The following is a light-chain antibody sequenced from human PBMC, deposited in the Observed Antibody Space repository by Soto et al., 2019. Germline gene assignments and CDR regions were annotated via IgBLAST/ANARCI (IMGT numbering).Light chain of an antibody. Sequence: DIQMTQSPSTLSASIGDRVTITCRASQSISDWLAWYQQKPGKDPKLLIYKASNLEYGVPSRFSGTGSGTEFTLTITNLQPDDFATYYCQQYANDLYTFGQGTKLEIK. V-gene: IGKV1-5*03. J-gene: IGKJ2*01. CDR1: QSISDW. CDR3: QQYANDLYT. CDR2: KAS.